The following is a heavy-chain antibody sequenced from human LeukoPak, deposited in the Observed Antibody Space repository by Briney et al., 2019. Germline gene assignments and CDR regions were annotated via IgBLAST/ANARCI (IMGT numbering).Heavy chain of an antibody. Sequence: ASVKVSCKASGYTFTGYYMHWVRQAPGQGLEWMGWINPNSGGTNYAQKLQGRVTMTRDTSISTAYMELSRLRSDDTAVYYCARGYEGGNYYYGMDVWGQGTTVTVSS. V-gene: IGHV1-2*02. CDR1: GYTFTGYY. CDR3: ARGYEGGNYYYGMDV. J-gene: IGHJ6*02. D-gene: IGHD3-3*01. CDR2: INPNSGGT.